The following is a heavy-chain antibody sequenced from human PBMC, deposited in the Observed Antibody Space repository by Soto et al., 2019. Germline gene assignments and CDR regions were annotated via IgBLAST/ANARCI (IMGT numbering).Heavy chain of an antibody. CDR3: AKNQPGPRGRPHYGIDV. V-gene: IGHV3-23*01. CDR2: ISCSGGST. Sequence: PGGSLRLSCAASGFTVSSYSMGWVRQAPGKGLEWVSAISCSGGSTYYADSVKSRFTISGDNSKNTLYLQMSRLIAEDAAVYYCAKNQPGPRGRPHYGIDVWGQGITVTVSS. CDR1: GFTVSSYS. J-gene: IGHJ6*02. D-gene: IGHD3-10*01.